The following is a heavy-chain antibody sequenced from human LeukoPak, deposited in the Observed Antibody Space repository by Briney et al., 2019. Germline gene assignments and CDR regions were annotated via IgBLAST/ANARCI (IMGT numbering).Heavy chain of an antibody. CDR3: ARDVGAGIAAAFDY. V-gene: IGHV4-4*07. D-gene: IGHD6-13*01. CDR1: GGSIRSYY. J-gene: IGHJ4*02. CDR2: IYHSGST. Sequence: SETLSLTCTVSGGSIRSYYWSWIRQPAGKGLEWIGRIYHSGSTNDNPSLKSRVTMSVDTSKNQFSLRLSSVTAADTAVYYCARDVGAGIAAAFDYWGQGTLVTVSS.